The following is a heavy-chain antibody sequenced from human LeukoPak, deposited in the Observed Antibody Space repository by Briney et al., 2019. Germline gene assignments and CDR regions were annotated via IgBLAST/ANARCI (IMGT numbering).Heavy chain of an antibody. D-gene: IGHD2-21*02. Sequence: GGSLRLSCVASRFTFSNYWPSWVRQAPGKGLEWVANINQDGSKKRYADSMKGRFTISRDNAKESLYLQLNSLRAEDTAVYYCAKWGPYCVGDYCPALDSWGPGTLVTVSS. J-gene: IGHJ4*02. CDR2: INQDGSKK. CDR1: RFTFSNYW. CDR3: AKWGPYCVGDYCPALDS. V-gene: IGHV3-7*01.